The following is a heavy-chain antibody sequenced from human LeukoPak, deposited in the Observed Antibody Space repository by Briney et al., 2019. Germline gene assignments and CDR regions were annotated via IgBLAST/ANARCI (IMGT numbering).Heavy chain of an antibody. CDR1: GYTFTGYY. CDR3: ARDRDTISTTDAGGDHFHL. D-gene: IGHD1-1*01. V-gene: IGHV1-2*02. CDR2: INPNSGGT. J-gene: IGHJ4*02. Sequence: EASVKVSRKASGYTFTGYYMHWVRQAPGQGLEWMGWINPNSGGTNYAQKFQGRVTMTRDTSVSTAYMELSGLRSDDTAVYYCARDRDTISTTDAGGDHFHLWGQGTLVTVSS.